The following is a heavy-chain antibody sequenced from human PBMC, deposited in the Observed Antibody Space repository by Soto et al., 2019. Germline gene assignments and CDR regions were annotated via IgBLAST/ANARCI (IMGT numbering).Heavy chain of an antibody. CDR1: GFTFSSYA. CDR2: ISGSGGST. CDR3: ARDLGYSPYCGGDCYSPAGGMDV. Sequence: GGSLRLSCAASGFTFSSYAMSWVRQAPGKGLEWVSAISGSGGSTFYADSVKGRFTISRDNSKNTLYLQMNSLRAEDTAVYYCARDLGYSPYCGGDCYSPAGGMDVWGQGTTVTVSS. V-gene: IGHV3-23*01. J-gene: IGHJ6*02. D-gene: IGHD2-21*02.